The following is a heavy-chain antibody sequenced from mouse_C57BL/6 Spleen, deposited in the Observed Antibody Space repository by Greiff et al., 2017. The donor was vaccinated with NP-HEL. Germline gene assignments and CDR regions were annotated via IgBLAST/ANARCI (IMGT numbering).Heavy chain of an antibody. CDR3: ARGATVVAKYFDV. CDR1: GYTFTSYW. CDR2: IHPNSGST. V-gene: IGHV1-64*01. D-gene: IGHD1-1*01. Sequence: VQLQQPGAELVKPGASVKLSCKASGYTFTSYWMHWVKQRPGQGLEWIGMIHPNSGSTNYNEKFKSKATLTVDKSSSTAYMKLSSLTSEDSAVYYCARGATVVAKYFDVWGTGTTVTVSS. J-gene: IGHJ1*03.